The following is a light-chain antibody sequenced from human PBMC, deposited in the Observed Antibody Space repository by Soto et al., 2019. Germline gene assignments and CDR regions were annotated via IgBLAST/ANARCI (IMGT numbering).Light chain of an antibody. CDR1: QSIGGY. Sequence: DIQMTQSPSSLSASVGDRVTITCRASQSIGGYLNWYQQKPGKAPKLLIYAASSLQGGVPSRFSGSGSGTEFTLTISSLQTDDFSTYYCQQYHSYWTFGQGTKVDI. CDR3: QQYHSYWT. V-gene: IGKV1-39*01. J-gene: IGKJ1*01. CDR2: AAS.